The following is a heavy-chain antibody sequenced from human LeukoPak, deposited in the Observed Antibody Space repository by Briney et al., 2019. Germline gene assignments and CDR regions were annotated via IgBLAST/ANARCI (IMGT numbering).Heavy chain of an antibody. D-gene: IGHD2-2*01. CDR3: AKCPNDAFDI. CDR1: GASLGTGAYY. Sequence: SETLSLTCTVSGASLGTGAYYWGWIRQPPGRGLEWIGSIYYSGTTYYNPSLKSRVTISVDTSKNHFSLKLSSVTAADTAVYYCAKCPNDAFDIWGQGTMVTVSS. V-gene: IGHV4-39*02. J-gene: IGHJ3*02. CDR2: IYYSGTT.